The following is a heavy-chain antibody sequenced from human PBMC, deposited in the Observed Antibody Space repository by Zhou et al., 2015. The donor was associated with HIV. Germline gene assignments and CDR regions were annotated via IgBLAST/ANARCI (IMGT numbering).Heavy chain of an antibody. J-gene: IGHJ6*02. CDR2: ILPIVGSS. D-gene: IGHD3-10*02. CDR1: GGTFSTYP. V-gene: IGHV1-69*01. CDR3: ARGAATTFGYYNGMDV. Sequence: QVQLVQSGAEVKRPGSSVKVSCKSSGGTFSTYPISWVRQAPGHGLQWMGGILPIVGSSTYAQSLQGRATITADESTRTVYMELRSLTSDDTAVYFCARGAATTFGYYNGMDVWGRRTTVTVSS.